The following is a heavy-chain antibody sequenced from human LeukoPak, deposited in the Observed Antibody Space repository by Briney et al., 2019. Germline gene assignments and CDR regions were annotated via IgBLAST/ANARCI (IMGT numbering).Heavy chain of an antibody. CDR2: IYYSGST. CDR1: GGSISSSSYY. J-gene: IGHJ5*02. CDR3: ARVGGPAAMPSWFDP. D-gene: IGHD2-2*01. V-gene: IGHV4-39*07. Sequence: SETLSLTCTVPGGSISSSSYYWGWIRQPPGKGLEWIGSIYYSGSTYYNPSLKSRVTISVDTSKNQFSLKLSSVTAADTAVYYCARVGGPAAMPSWFDPWGQGTLVTVSS.